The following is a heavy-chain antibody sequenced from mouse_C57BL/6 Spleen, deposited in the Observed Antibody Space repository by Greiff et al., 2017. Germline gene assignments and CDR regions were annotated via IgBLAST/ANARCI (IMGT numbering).Heavy chain of an antibody. CDR2: FYPASGSI. CDR3: ARHCLSEGYSLMYGGV. Sequence: VKLVESVAELVKPGASVKLSCKASGYTFTEYTIHWVKQRSGQGLEWIGWFYPASGSIKYNEKFKDKATLTADKSSSTAYLELSRLTSEDSAVXCCARHCLSEGYSLMYGGVWGTGTTVTVSS. J-gene: IGHJ1*03. D-gene: IGHD2-3*01. V-gene: IGHV1-62-2*01. CDR1: GYTFTEYT.